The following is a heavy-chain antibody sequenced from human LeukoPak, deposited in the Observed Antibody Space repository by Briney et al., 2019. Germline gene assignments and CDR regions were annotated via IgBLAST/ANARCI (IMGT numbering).Heavy chain of an antibody. V-gene: IGHV3-30*09. CDR1: GFTFRTCG. D-gene: IGHD2-15*01. Sequence: PGTSLRLSCETSGFTFRTCGVHWVRQAPGKGLEWVALMSSDAIKTYYADSVKGRFGISRDSSKDTLYLQMNSLRAEDTAVYYCAKDHAGSGRAFESWGQGTLVTVSS. CDR3: AKDHAGSGRAFES. J-gene: IGHJ4*02. CDR2: MSSDAIKT.